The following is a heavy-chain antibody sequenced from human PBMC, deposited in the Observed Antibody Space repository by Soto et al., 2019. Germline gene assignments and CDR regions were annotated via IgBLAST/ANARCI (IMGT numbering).Heavy chain of an antibody. V-gene: IGHV3-33*01. CDR2: IWHDGSYE. CDR1: GVSLSTYG. Sequence: QVQLVESGGGVVQPGRSLRLSCVASGVSLSTYGMHWVRQAPGKGLEWVASIWHDGSYEFHADAVKGRFAISRDNSRNSLYLQMNNLRFDDTAMSYCATERGGGYGSSWGDFWGQGTLVTVSS. J-gene: IGHJ4*02. D-gene: IGHD6-13*01. CDR3: ATERGGGYGSSWGDF.